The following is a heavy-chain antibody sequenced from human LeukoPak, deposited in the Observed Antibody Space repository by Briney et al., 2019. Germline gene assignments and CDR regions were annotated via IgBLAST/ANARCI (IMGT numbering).Heavy chain of an antibody. CDR1: GYTFTGYY. CDR3: ARGSSSGWQFYYYYYYMDV. CDR2: MNPNSGNT. J-gene: IGHJ6*03. D-gene: IGHD6-19*01. V-gene: IGHV1-8*02. Sequence: ASVKVSCKASGYTFTGYYMHWVRQAPGQGLEWMGWMNPNSGNTGYAQKFQGRVTMTRNTSISTAYMELSSLRSEDTAVYYCARGSSSGWQFYYYYYYMDVWGKGTTVTISS.